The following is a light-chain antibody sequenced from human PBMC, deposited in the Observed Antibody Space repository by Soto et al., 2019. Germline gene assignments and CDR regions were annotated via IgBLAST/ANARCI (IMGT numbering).Light chain of an antibody. Sequence: QSDLTRAASASGTRGQRVTITSYGSSSNIGSNYVYWYQQLPGTAPKLLIYRNNQRPSGVPDRFPGSKSGTSASLAISGLRSEDEADYYCAAWDDSLSAVVFGGGTKVTVL. J-gene: IGLJ2*01. CDR2: RNN. CDR3: AAWDDSLSAVV. V-gene: IGLV1-47*01. CDR1: SSNIGSNY.